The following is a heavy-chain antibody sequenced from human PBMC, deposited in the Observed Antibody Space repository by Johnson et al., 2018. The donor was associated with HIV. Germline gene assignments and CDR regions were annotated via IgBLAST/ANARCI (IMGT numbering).Heavy chain of an antibody. D-gene: IGHD6-19*01. Sequence: GQLVESRGGVVQPGRSLRLSCAASGFTVSSNYMSWVRQAPGKGLEWVSVIYSGGSTYYADSVKGRFTISRDNSKNTLYLQMNSLRAEDTAVYYCARLSVAGDAFDIWGQGTMVTVSS. J-gene: IGHJ3*02. CDR3: ARLSVAGDAFDI. V-gene: IGHV3-66*04. CDR2: IYSGGST. CDR1: GFTVSSNY.